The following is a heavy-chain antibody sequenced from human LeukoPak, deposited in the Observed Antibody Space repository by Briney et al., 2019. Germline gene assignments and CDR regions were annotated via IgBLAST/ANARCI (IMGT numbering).Heavy chain of an antibody. V-gene: IGHV4-38-2*01. CDR2: IYHSGST. D-gene: IGHD1-26*01. J-gene: IGHJ4*02. CDR3: ARLAIVGATTRFDY. Sequence: SETLSLTCAVSGYSISSGYYWGWIRQPPEKGLEWIGSIYHSGSTYYNPSLKSRVTISVDTSKNQFSLKLSSVTAADTAVYYCARLAIVGATTRFDYWGQGTLVTVSS. CDR1: GYSISSGYY.